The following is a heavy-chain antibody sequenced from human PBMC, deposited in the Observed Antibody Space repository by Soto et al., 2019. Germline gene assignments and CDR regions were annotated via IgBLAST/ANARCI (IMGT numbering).Heavy chain of an antibody. V-gene: IGHV3-72*01. CDR2: TRNKANSYTT. CDR1: GFTFSDHY. J-gene: IGHJ4*02. D-gene: IGHD3-16*02. CDR3: AREIIFWGSYRQGVGYYFDY. Sequence: GGSLRLSCAASGFTFSDHYMDWVRQAPGKGLEWVGRTRNKANSYTTEYAASVKGRFTISRDDSKNSLYLQMNSLKTEDTAVYYCAREIIFWGSYRQGVGYYFDYWGQGTLVTVSS.